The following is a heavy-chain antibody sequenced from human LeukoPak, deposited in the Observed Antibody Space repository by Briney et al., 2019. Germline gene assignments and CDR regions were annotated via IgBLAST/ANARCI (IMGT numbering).Heavy chain of an antibody. CDR2: FNANSGGT. J-gene: IGHJ4*02. D-gene: IGHD3-3*01. Sequence: ASVKVSCKTSGYTFTGYYVHWVRQAPGQGLEWMGWFNANSGGTKYAQKFQGRVTMTRDTSIGTDYMELTSLKSDDTAVYYCARDPYDGNYYFDYWGQGTLVTVAS. CDR1: GYTFTGYY. V-gene: IGHV1-2*02. CDR3: ARDPYDGNYYFDY.